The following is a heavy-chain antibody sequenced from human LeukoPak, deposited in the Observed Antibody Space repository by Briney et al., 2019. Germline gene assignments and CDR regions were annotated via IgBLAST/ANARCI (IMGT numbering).Heavy chain of an antibody. J-gene: IGHJ4*02. CDR2: INHSGGT. CDR1: GGSFSSSGYY. CDR3: ARGGRTYYDFWSGYSHYFDY. Sequence: SETLSLTCTVSGGSFSSSGYYWSWIRQSPGRGLEWIGAINHSGGTKYNPSLKSRVTISIDTSKNYFSLKLTPVTAADTAVYYCARGGRTYYDFWSGYSHYFDYWGQGTLVTVSS. D-gene: IGHD3-3*01. V-gene: IGHV4-39*02.